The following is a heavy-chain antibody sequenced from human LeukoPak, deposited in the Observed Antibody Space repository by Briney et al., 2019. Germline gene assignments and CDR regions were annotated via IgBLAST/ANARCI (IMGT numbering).Heavy chain of an antibody. J-gene: IGHJ4*02. CDR3: ARDLGGDSSGYYSGLVGY. CDR1: GYTFTSYY. CDR2: INPSGGST. D-gene: IGHD3-22*01. V-gene: IGHV1-46*01. Sequence: ASVKVSCKASGYTFTSYYMHWVRQAPGQGLEWMGIINPSGGSTSYAQKFQGRVTMTRDTSTSTAYMELSSLRSEDTAVYYCARDLGGDSSGYYSGLVGYWGQGTLVTVSS.